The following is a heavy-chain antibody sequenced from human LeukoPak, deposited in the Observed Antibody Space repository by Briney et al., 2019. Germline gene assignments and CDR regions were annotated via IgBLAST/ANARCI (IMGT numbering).Heavy chain of an antibody. Sequence: SEALSLTCTVSGGSIRGSSYYWGWIRQPPGTGLEWIGNIYYTGTTYYNPSLKSRVTISVDTSKNHFSLRLRSVTAADTAVYFCARPRDDSTGYYLGYWGQGTLVTVSS. V-gene: IGHV4-39*02. CDR2: IYYTGTT. CDR1: GGSIRGSSYY. D-gene: IGHD3-22*01. CDR3: ARPRDDSTGYYLGY. J-gene: IGHJ4*02.